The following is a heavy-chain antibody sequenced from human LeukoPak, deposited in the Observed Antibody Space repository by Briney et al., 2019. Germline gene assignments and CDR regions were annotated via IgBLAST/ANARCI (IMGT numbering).Heavy chain of an antibody. CDR2: VSLGTSHI. V-gene: IGHV3-11*06. CDR3: ARVVGDTGYYFDP. CDR1: GINFSDSY. J-gene: IGHJ4*02. Sequence: GGCLRLSCAASGINFSDSYVTWIRRSPGQVLGLLSYVSLGTSHIKYADSVKGRFTISRDDARNSLYLQMNSLRAEDTAVYYCARVVGDTGYYFDPWGQGTLVTVSS. D-gene: IGHD1-14*01.